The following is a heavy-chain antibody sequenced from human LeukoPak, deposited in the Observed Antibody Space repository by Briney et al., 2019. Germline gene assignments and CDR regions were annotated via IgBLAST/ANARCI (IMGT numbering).Heavy chain of an antibody. CDR2: FDPEDGET. Sequence: ASVNLSCKVSGYTLTELSMHWVRQAPGKGLEWIGGFDPEDGETIYAQKLQGRVTMTEDTSTDTAYMELSSLRSEDTAVYYCATELVDTAMVERAFDIWGQGTMVTVSS. CDR1: GYTLTELS. D-gene: IGHD5-18*01. V-gene: IGHV1-24*01. CDR3: ATELVDTAMVERAFDI. J-gene: IGHJ3*02.